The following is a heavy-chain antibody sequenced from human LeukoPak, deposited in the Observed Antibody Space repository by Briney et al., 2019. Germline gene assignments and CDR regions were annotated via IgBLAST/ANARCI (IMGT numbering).Heavy chain of an antibody. CDR2: IYGSGST. D-gene: IGHD5-12*01. V-gene: IGHV4-59*01. CDR1: GGSISTYY. J-gene: IGHJ5*02. CDR3: ARYVATRQDNWFDP. Sequence: SETLSLTCTVSGGSISTYYWSWIRQPPGKGLEWIGYIYGSGSTNYNPSLKRRVTISVDTSKNQFSLKLSSVTAADTAVYYCARYVATRQDNWFDPWGQGTLVTVSS.